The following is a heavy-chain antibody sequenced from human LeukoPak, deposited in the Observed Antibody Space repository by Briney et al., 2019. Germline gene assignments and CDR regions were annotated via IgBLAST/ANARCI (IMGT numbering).Heavy chain of an antibody. D-gene: IGHD6-19*01. CDR2: IFYSGST. V-gene: IGHV4-39*07. CDR1: SGSISTSNYY. J-gene: IGHJ4*02. Sequence: SETLSLTCTVSSGSISTSNYYWGWVRQPPGKALEWIGNIFYSGSTYYSPSLKSRVTISVDTSKNQFSLKLSSVTAADTAVYYCARREGSGWPVDYWGQGTLVTVSS. CDR3: ARREGSGWPVDY.